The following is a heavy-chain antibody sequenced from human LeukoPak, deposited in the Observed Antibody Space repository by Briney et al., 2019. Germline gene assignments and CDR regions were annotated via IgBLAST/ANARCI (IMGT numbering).Heavy chain of an antibody. Sequence: GEPLKISCKGSGYSFTSYWIGWVRQMPGKGLGGLGIIYPGDSDNSSSPSFQGQATISADKSISTSYLQWSSLKASDTATYFCVRQPRVHTPDFWGQGTLVTVSS. D-gene: IGHD1-1*01. J-gene: IGHJ4*02. CDR3: VRQPRVHTPDF. V-gene: IGHV5-51*01. CDR1: GYSFTSYW. CDR2: IYPGDSDN.